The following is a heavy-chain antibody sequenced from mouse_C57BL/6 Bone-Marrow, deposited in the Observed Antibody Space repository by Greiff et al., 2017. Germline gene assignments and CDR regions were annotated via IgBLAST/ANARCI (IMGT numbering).Heavy chain of an antibody. CDR1: GYTFTSYG. CDR2: IYPRSGNT. V-gene: IGHV1-81*01. D-gene: IGHD3-2*02. Sequence: VKLQQSGAELARPGASVKLSCKASGYTFTSYGISWVKQRTGQGLEWIGEIYPRSGNTYYNEKFKGKATLTADKSSSTAYMELRSLTSEDSAVYFWGSPSGSSGYAMDYWGQGTPGTVSP. J-gene: IGHJ4*01. CDR3: GSPSGSSGYAMDY.